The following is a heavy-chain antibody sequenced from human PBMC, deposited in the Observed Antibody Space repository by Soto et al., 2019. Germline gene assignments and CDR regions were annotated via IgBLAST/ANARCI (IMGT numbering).Heavy chain of an antibody. CDR2: ISYEGSNK. D-gene: IGHD3-3*01. J-gene: IGHJ3*01. CDR3: AKPISISGVIIDAFDV. V-gene: IGHV3-30*18. Sequence: PWGSLRLSCVASKFTFSYYGIHWVRQAPGKGLAWVAVISYEGSNKYYADPVKGRFTISRDNSKNTLYLEMNSLRTEDTAVYYCAKPISISGVIIDAFDVWGRGRMVTVAS. CDR1: KFTFSYYG.